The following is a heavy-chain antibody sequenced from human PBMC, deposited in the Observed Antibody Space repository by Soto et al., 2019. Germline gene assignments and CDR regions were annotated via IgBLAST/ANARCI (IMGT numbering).Heavy chain of an antibody. CDR2: IYYSGST. CDR1: GGSISSSSYY. Sequence: PSETLSLTCTVSGGSISSSSYYWGWIRQPPGKELEWIGSIYYSGSTYYNPSLKSRVTISVDTSKNQFSLKLSSVTAADTAVYYCARHPLHSYGSYYFDYWGQGTLVTVSS. D-gene: IGHD5-18*01. CDR3: ARHPLHSYGSYYFDY. V-gene: IGHV4-39*01. J-gene: IGHJ4*02.